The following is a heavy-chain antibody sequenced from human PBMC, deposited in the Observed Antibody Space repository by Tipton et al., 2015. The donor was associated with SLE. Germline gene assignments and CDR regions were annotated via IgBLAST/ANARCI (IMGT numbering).Heavy chain of an antibody. CDR1: GFTVSTNY. Sequence: SLRLSCAASGFTVSTNYMTWVRQAPGKGLEWVSLIYSGGSTSYADSVKGRFTISRDNSKNTLYLQMNSLGAEDTAVYYCARSSWYDFWSGYYSERYFDLWGRGTLVTVSS. CDR3: ARSSWYDFWSGYYSERYFDL. V-gene: IGHV3-53*05. CDR2: IYSGGST. J-gene: IGHJ2*01. D-gene: IGHD3-3*01.